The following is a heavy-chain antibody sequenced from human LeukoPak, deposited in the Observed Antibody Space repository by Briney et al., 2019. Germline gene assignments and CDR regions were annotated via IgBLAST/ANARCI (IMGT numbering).Heavy chain of an antibody. V-gene: IGHV3-23*01. D-gene: IGHD2-15*01. CDR1: GFTFGSYA. CDR3: AKGNTGSAYSAVDH. Sequence: GGSLRLSCATSGFTFGSYALSWVRQAPGKGPEWVSTVSGSDDATYYADSVKGRFAISRDDSKNTLHPQMDSLRAEDTALYYCAKGNTGSAYSAVDHWGQGTLVTVSS. CDR2: VSGSDDAT. J-gene: IGHJ4*02.